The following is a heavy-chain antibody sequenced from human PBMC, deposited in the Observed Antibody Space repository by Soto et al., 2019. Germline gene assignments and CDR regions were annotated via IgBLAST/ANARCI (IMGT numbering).Heavy chain of an antibody. V-gene: IGHV1-18*01. Sequence: QVQLVQSGAEVKKPGASVKVSCKASGYPFTSYGITWVRQAPGQGLEWMGWFSAYNGNTNYAQTLQGRVTMTTDTSTSTAYMELRSLRSDDTAVYDCARLNVGAAGTNWFDPWGQGTLVTVSS. CDR2: FSAYNGNT. CDR3: ARLNVGAAGTNWFDP. D-gene: IGHD6-13*01. CDR1: GYPFTSYG. J-gene: IGHJ5*02.